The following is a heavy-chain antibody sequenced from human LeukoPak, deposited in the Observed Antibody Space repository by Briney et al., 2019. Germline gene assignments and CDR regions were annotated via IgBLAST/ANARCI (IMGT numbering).Heavy chain of an antibody. D-gene: IGHD6-6*01. CDR3: SRGLGQPVDY. J-gene: IGHJ4*02. CDR2: LYSEGGRT. CDR1: GFTFSSYA. V-gene: IGHV3-74*01. Sequence: PGGSLRLSCAASGFTFSSYAMHWVRQAPGKGLVWVSRLYSEGGRTYYADPVKGRFTISRDNAKNTLYLQMNSLRVEDTAVYYCSRGLGQPVDYWGQGTLVTVSS.